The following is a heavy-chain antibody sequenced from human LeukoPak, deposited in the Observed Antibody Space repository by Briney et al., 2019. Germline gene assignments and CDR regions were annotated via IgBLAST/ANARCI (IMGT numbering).Heavy chain of an antibody. CDR1: GFTFSNYW. J-gene: IGHJ3*01. V-gene: IGHV3-74*01. CDR2: INRDGSST. CDR3: ARVPYVFDL. Sequence: PGGSLRLSCAASGFTFSNYWMHWVRQAPGKGLVWVSRINRDGSSTDYLDSVKGRFTTSRDNARNTLYLQINSLRAEDTAVYYCARVPYVFDLWGQGTMVTVSS.